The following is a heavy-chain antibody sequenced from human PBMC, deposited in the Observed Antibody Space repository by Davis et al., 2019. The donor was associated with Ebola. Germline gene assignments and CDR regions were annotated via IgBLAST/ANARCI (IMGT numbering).Heavy chain of an antibody. CDR1: GGSISSSNW. J-gene: IGHJ6*02. D-gene: IGHD1-14*01. CDR2: IYYSGST. V-gene: IGHV4-4*02. CDR3: ARERPLLYYYGMDV. Sequence: SETLSLTCAVSGGSISSSNWWSWVRQPPGKGLEWIGEIYYSGSTNYNPSLKSRVTISVDKSKNQFSLKLSSVTAADTAVYYCARERPLLYYYGMDVWGQGTTVTVSS.